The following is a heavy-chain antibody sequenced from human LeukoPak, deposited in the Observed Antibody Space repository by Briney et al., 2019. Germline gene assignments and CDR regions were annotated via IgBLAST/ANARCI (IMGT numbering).Heavy chain of an antibody. J-gene: IGHJ4*02. D-gene: IGHD1-1*01. CDR3: ARGDHNWHSSLLDY. CDR1: GGSFSGCY. V-gene: IGHV4-34*01. CDR2: INHSGST. Sequence: SETLSLTCAAYGGSFSGCYWNWIRQPPGKGLEWIGEINHSGSTNYNPSLKSRVTISVDTSENQFSLKMSSVTAADTALYYCARGDHNWHSSLLDYWGRGALVTVSS.